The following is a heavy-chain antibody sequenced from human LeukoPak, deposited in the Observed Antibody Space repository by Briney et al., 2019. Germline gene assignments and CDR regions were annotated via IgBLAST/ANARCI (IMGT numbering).Heavy chain of an antibody. D-gene: IGHD1-26*01. CDR2: ISSSGSTI. V-gene: IGHV3-48*03. J-gene: IGHJ4*02. CDR3: AKTRIGGAAYFDY. Sequence: GGSLRLSCAASGFTFSSYEMNWVRQAPGKGLEWVSYISSSGSTIYYADSVKGRFTISRDNSKNTLYLQMNSLRAEDTAVYYCAKTRIGGAAYFDYWGQGTLVTVSS. CDR1: GFTFSSYE.